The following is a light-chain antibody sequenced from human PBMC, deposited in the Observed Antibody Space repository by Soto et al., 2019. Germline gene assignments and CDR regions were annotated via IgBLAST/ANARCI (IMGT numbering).Light chain of an antibody. CDR3: QQYGSSFT. Sequence: EIVLTQSPGTLSLSPGERATLSCRASQSVSSSYIAWYQQKPGQAPRLLIYGASSRATGIPDRFSGSGSGTDVTLTISRLEPEDFAVYYCQQYGSSFTFGPGTKVDIK. J-gene: IGKJ3*01. CDR2: GAS. CDR1: QSVSSSY. V-gene: IGKV3-20*01.